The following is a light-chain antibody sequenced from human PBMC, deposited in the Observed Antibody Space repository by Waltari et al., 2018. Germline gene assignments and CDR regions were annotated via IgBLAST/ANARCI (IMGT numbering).Light chain of an antibody. V-gene: IGLV1-40*01. CDR2: GNN. CDR3: QSFDSSLNLYV. Sequence: QSVLTQPPSVSGAPGQRVTISCSGSTSDIGANSNVYWYQQLPGRAPKLLISGNNTRPSGIPDRFSGSKSGTSASLAITGLQAEDEADYYCQSFDSSLNLYVFGTGTTVTVL. CDR1: TSDIGANSN. J-gene: IGLJ1*01.